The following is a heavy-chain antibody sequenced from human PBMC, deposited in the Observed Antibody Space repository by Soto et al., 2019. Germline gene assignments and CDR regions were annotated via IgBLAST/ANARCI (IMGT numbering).Heavy chain of an antibody. V-gene: IGHV4-34*01. Sequence: SETLSLTCAVYGGSFSDYYWNWIRQLPGKGLEWIGEINHSGSTNYNPSLKSRVTISVDTSKNHFSLNLSSVTAADTAIYSCARGRVGATNWNWFDPWGQGTLVTVSS. D-gene: IGHD1-26*01. CDR3: ARGRVGATNWNWFDP. CDR2: INHSGST. CDR1: GGSFSDYY. J-gene: IGHJ5*02.